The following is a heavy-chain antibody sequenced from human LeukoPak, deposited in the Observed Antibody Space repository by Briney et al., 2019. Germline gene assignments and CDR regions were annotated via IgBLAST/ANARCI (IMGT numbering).Heavy chain of an antibody. V-gene: IGHV4-39*07. CDR1: GVSIRSSSFY. Sequence: SETLSLTCSVSGVSIRSSSFYWGWIRQPPGKGLEWIGSIYYSGSTYYRPSLKSRVTMSVDTSKNQFSLRLSSVTAADTAVYYCARGFYSPHYWGQGTLVSVSS. J-gene: IGHJ4*02. CDR2: IYYSGST. CDR3: ARGFYSPHY. D-gene: IGHD4-11*01.